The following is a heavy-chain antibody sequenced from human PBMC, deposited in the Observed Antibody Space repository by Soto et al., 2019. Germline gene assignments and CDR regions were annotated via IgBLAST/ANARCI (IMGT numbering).Heavy chain of an antibody. CDR2: IYSGGST. CDR3: ARARGSPIPYYYYYYMDV. J-gene: IGHJ6*03. V-gene: IGHV3-53*04. CDR1: GFTVSSNY. Sequence: GGSLRLSCAASGFTVSSNYMSWVRQAPGKGLEWVSVIYSGGSTYYADSVKGRFTISRHNSKNTLYLQMNSLRAEDTAVYYCARARGSPIPYYYYYYMDVWGKGTTVTVSS. D-gene: IGHD2-15*01.